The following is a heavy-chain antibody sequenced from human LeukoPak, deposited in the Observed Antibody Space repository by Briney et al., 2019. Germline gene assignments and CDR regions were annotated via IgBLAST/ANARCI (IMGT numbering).Heavy chain of an antibody. CDR1: GFTFDDYA. V-gene: IGHV3-43*02. CDR2: ISGDGGSI. CDR3: AKEDYSSSWYALDY. D-gene: IGHD6-13*01. Sequence: GGSLRLSCAASGFTFDDYAIYWVRQGPGKGVVWVSLISGDGGSIYYADSVKGRFTISRDNSKNSLYLQMNSLRTEDLALYYCAKEDYSSSWYALDYWGQGTLVTVSS. J-gene: IGHJ4*02.